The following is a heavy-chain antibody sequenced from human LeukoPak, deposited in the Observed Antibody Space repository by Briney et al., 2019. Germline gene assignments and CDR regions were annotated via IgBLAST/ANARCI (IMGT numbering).Heavy chain of an antibody. J-gene: IGHJ4*02. CDR1: GFTFSSYG. CDR3: AKGGTAGTTTWFDY. CDR2: ISYDGSNK. Sequence: PGRSLRLSCAASGFTFSSYGMHWVRQAPGKGLEWVAVISYDGSNKYYADSVKGRFTISRDSSKNTLYLQMNSLRAEDTAVYYCAKGGTAGTTTWFDYWGQGTLVTVSS. V-gene: IGHV3-30*18. D-gene: IGHD6-13*01.